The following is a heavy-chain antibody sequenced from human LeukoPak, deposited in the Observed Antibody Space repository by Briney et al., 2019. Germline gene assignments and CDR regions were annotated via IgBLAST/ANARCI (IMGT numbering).Heavy chain of an antibody. V-gene: IGHV4-34*01. CDR3: ARGRIGLWLVLRRDRAGYGMDV. J-gene: IGHJ6*02. Sequence: PSETLSLTCAVYGGSFSGYYRSWIRQPPGKGLEWIGEINHSGSTNYNPSLKSRVTISVDTSKNQFSLKLSSVTAADTAVYYCARGRIGLWLVLRRDRAGYGMDVWGQGTTVTVSS. D-gene: IGHD6-19*01. CDR2: INHSGST. CDR1: GGSFSGYY.